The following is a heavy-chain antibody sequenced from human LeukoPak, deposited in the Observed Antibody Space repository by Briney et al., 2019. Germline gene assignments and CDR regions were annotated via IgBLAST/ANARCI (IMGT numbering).Heavy chain of an antibody. CDR2: IRYDGSNK. J-gene: IGHJ6*03. CDR3: AKDLTTVTKPYYYYYMDV. D-gene: IGHD4-11*01. V-gene: IGHV3-30*02. Sequence: GGSLRLSCAASGFTVSSNYMSWVRQAPGKGLEWVAFIRYDGSNKYYADSVKGRFTISRDNSKNTLYLQMNSLRAEDTAVYYCAKDLTTVTKPYYYYYMDVWGKGTTVTVSS. CDR1: GFTVSSNY.